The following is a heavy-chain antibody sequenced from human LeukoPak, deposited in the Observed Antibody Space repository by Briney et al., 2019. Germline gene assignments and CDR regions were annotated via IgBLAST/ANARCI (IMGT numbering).Heavy chain of an antibody. D-gene: IGHD3-9*01. CDR2: ISSSSSYI. Sequence: GGSLRLSCAASGFTFSSYSMNWVRQAPGKGLEWVSSISSSSSYIYYADSVKGRFTISRDNAKNSLYLQMNSLRAEDTAVYYCARSGQLRYFDWLSPRAFDYWGQGTLVTVSS. J-gene: IGHJ4*02. CDR3: ARSGQLRYFDWLSPRAFDY. V-gene: IGHV3-21*01. CDR1: GFTFSSYS.